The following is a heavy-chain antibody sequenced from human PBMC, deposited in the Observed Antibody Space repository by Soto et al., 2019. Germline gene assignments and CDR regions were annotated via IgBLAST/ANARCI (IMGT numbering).Heavy chain of an antibody. CDR2: IYHSGST. CDR1: GGSISSGGYS. D-gene: IGHD3-10*01. V-gene: IGHV4-30-2*01. Sequence: SETLSLTCAVSGGSISSGGYSWSWIRQPPGKGLEWIGYIYHSGSTYYNPSLKSRVTISVDRSKNQFSLKLSSVTAADTAVYYCACTMVRGVMGAFDIWGQGTMVTVSS. CDR3: ACTMVRGVMGAFDI. J-gene: IGHJ3*02.